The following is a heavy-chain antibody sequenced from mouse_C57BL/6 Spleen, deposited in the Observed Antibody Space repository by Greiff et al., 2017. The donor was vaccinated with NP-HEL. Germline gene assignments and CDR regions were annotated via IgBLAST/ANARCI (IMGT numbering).Heavy chain of an antibody. D-gene: IGHD1-1*02. CDR2: IYPGDGDT. CDR3: ARSGYGDFDY. Sequence: QVQLKQSGPELVKPGASVKISCKASGYAFSSSWMNWVKQRPGKGLEWIGRIYPGDGDTNYNGKFKGKATLTADKSSSTAYMQRSSLTSEDSAVYFCARSGYGDFDYWGQGTTLTVSS. CDR1: GYAFSSSW. J-gene: IGHJ2*01. V-gene: IGHV1-82*01.